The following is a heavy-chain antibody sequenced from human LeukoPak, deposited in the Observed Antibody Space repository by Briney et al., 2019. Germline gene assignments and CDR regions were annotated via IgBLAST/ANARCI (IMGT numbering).Heavy chain of an antibody. CDR3: ARDITPYYYDSSGYSD. J-gene: IGHJ4*02. D-gene: IGHD3-22*01. Sequence: GGSLRLSCAASGFTFSSYGMHWVRQAPGKGLEWVAVIWYDGSNKYYADSVKGRFTISRDNSKNTLYLQMNSLRAEDTAVYYCARDITPYYYDSSGYSDWGQGTLVTVSS. CDR1: GFTFSSYG. CDR2: IWYDGSNK. V-gene: IGHV3-33*01.